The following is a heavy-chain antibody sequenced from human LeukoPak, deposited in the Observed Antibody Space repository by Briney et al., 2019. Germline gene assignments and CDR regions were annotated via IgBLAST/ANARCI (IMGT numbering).Heavy chain of an antibody. D-gene: IGHD2-15*01. CDR1: GGSISGSSYY. CDR2: IYHSGST. CDR3: ARDLGIGTWFDP. Sequence: SETLSLTCTVSGGSISGSSYYWGWIRQPPGKGLEWIGYIYHSGSTYYNPSLKSRVTISVDRSKNQFSLKLSSVTAADTAVYYCARDLGIGTWFDPWGQGTLVTVSS. V-gene: IGHV4-30-2*01. J-gene: IGHJ5*02.